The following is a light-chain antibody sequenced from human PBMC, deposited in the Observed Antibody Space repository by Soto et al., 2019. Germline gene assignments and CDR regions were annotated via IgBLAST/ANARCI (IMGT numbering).Light chain of an antibody. CDR1: SSDVGAHNF. CDR3: NSYTNTAARV. CDR2: EVS. Sequence: QSALTQPASVSGSPGQSITISCTGTSSDVGAHNFVSWYQQHPGKAPKLMIYEVSNRPSGVSDRFSGSKSGSTASLTISGLQAEDEADYYCNSYTNTAARVFGTGTKVTVL. V-gene: IGLV2-14*01. J-gene: IGLJ1*01.